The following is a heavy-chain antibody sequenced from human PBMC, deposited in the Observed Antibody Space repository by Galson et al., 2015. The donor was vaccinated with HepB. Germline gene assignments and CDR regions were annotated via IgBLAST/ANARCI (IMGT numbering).Heavy chain of an antibody. CDR3: AKDLKGSGSGGMDV. D-gene: IGHD3-10*01. Sequence: SLRLSCAASGFTFSSYGMHWVRQAPGKGLEWVAVISYDGSNKYYADSVKGRFTISRDNSKNTLYLQMNSLRAEDTAVYYCAKDLKGSGSGGMDVWGQGTTVTVSS. J-gene: IGHJ6*02. V-gene: IGHV3-30*18. CDR1: GFTFSSYG. CDR2: ISYDGSNK.